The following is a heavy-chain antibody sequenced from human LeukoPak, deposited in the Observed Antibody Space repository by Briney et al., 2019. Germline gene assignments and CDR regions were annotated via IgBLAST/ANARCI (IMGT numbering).Heavy chain of an antibody. J-gene: IGHJ4*02. Sequence: GGSLRLSCAASGFAFSNYAMSWVRQAPGKGLEWVSAISGTGGNTYYADSVKGRFTISRDNSKNTLYLQMNSLRAEGTAVYYCARHGYTSGWVRSWGQGTLVTVST. V-gene: IGHV3-23*01. CDR1: GFAFSNYA. D-gene: IGHD6-19*01. CDR3: ARHGYTSGWVRS. CDR2: ISGTGGNT.